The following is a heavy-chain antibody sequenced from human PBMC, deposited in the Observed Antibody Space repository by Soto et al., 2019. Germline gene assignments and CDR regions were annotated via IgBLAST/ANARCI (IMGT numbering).Heavy chain of an antibody. CDR3: ARAYDFWSGSPGAFDI. J-gene: IGHJ3*02. V-gene: IGHV3-7*01. Sequence: GGSLRLSCAASGFTFSSYWMSWVRQAPGKGLEWVANIKQDGSEKYYVDSVKGRFTISRDNAKNSLYLQMNSLRAEDTAVYYCARAYDFWSGSPGAFDIWGQGTMVTVSS. CDR1: GFTFSSYW. D-gene: IGHD3-3*01. CDR2: IKQDGSEK.